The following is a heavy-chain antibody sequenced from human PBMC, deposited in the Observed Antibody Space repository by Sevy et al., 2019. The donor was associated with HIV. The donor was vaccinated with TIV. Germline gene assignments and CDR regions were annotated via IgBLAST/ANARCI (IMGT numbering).Heavy chain of an antibody. V-gene: IGHV4-34*01. D-gene: IGHD3-22*01. Sequence: SETLSLTCAVYGGSFSGYYWSWIRQPPGKGLEWIGEINHSGSTNYNPSLKSRVTISVDTSKNQFSLKLSSVTAADTAVYYCARSRLRGYDTTTSFNWFDPWGQGTLVTVSS. CDR2: INHSGST. CDR3: ARSRLRGYDTTTSFNWFDP. J-gene: IGHJ5*02. CDR1: GGSFSGYY.